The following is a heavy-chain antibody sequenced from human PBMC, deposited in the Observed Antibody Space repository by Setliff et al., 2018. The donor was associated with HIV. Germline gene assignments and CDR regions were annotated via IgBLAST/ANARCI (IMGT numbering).Heavy chain of an antibody. J-gene: IGHJ6*03. V-gene: IGHV4-31*03. CDR3: ASQPSGHFYYYMHV. D-gene: IGHD1-1*01. CDR1: GGSISNGGYY. CDR2: FSYSGNI. Sequence: SETLSLTCTVSGGSISNGGYYWSWIRQHPGKGLEYIGYFSYSGNIYYNPSPKSRVTISVDTSKNQFSLKVSSVTGADTGVYYCASQPSGHFYYYMHVWGKGTTVTV.